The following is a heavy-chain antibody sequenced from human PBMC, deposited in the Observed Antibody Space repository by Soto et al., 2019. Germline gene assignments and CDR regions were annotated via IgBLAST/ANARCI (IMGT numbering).Heavy chain of an antibody. Sequence: QVQLVQSGAEVKKPGASVKVSCKASGYTFTSYDINWVQQATGQGLEWMGWMNPNSGNTGYAQKFQGRVTMTRNNSISTAYMELSSLRSEDTAVYYCARERTGTTSMDVWGQGTTVTVSS. V-gene: IGHV1-8*01. D-gene: IGHD1-1*01. CDR3: ARERTGTTSMDV. CDR2: MNPNSGNT. CDR1: GYTFTSYD. J-gene: IGHJ6*02.